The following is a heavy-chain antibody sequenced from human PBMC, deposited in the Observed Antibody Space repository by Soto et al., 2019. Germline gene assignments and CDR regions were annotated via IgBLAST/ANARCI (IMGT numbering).Heavy chain of an antibody. J-gene: IGHJ4*02. Sequence: PGGSLRLSCAASGFTLSNYVMSWVRQAPGKGLEWVAAVSGSGGSTYYVDSVRGRFTISRENANNMVYLQMSSLGVDDTAMYYCGKGPVKYNWNTQGGGGFDHWGQGTLVTVSS. V-gene: IGHV3-23*01. CDR1: GFTLSNYV. CDR2: VSGSGGST. D-gene: IGHD1-20*01. CDR3: GKGPVKYNWNTQGGGGFDH.